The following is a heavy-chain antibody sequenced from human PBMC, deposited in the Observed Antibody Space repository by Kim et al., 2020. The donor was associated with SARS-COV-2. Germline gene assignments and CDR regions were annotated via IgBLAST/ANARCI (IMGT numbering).Heavy chain of an antibody. Sequence: GGSLRLSCSASGFTFSSYAMHWVRQAPGKGLEYVSAISSNGGSTYYADSVKGRFTISRDNSKNTLYLQMSSLRAEDTAVYYCVKGRYCSSTSCYGDYYYYGMDVWGQGTTVTVSS. CDR2: ISSNGGST. CDR3: VKGRYCSSTSCYGDYYYYGMDV. CDR1: GFTFSSYA. V-gene: IGHV3-64D*09. J-gene: IGHJ6*02. D-gene: IGHD2-2*01.